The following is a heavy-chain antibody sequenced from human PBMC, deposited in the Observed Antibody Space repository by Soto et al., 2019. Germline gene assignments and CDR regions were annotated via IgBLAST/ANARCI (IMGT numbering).Heavy chain of an antibody. CDR1: GYTFTSYD. CDR2: MNPNSGNT. V-gene: IGHV1-8*01. J-gene: IGHJ5*02. D-gene: IGHD6-19*01. Sequence: QVQLVQSGAEVKKPGASVKVSCKASGYTFTSYDINWVRQATGQGLEWMGWMNPNSGNTGYAQKFQVRVTMTRNTSISTAYMELSSLRSEDTAVYYCARGGSSGWYSHSPNPHDPWGQGTLVTVSS. CDR3: ARGGSSGWYSHSPNPHDP.